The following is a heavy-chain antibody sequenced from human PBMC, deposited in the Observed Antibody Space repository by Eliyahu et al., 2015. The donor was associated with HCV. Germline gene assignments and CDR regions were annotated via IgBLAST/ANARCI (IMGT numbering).Heavy chain of an antibody. J-gene: IGHJ4*02. Sequence: EVQLVESGGGLVKPGGSLRLSCAASGFTFSNAWMSWVRQAPGKGLEWVGRIKSKTDGGTTDYAAPVKGRFTISRDDSKNTLYLQMNSLKTEDTAVYYCTTEVGSGWPIDYWGQGTLVTVSS. D-gene: IGHD6-19*01. CDR3: TTEVGSGWPIDY. CDR1: GFTFSNAW. V-gene: IGHV3-15*01. CDR2: IKSKTDGGTT.